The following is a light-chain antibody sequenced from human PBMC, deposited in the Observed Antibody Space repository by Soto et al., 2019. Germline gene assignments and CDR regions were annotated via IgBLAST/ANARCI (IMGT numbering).Light chain of an antibody. V-gene: IGKV4-1*01. CDR1: QSVLYSSNNENY. Sequence: EIVMTQSPDSLAVSLGERATINCKSSQSVLYSSNNENYLAWYQQKPGHSPKLLIHWASTRKSGVTDRFSVSGSVTDFNLTISSLQAEAVAVYFCQQYYSTPYNFGQGTKLEIK. CDR3: QQYYSTPYN. CDR2: WAS. J-gene: IGKJ2*01.